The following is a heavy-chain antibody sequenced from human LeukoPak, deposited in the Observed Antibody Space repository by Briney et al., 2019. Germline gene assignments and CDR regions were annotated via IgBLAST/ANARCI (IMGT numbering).Heavy chain of an antibody. D-gene: IGHD2-2*01. V-gene: IGHV1-2*06. J-gene: IGHJ4*02. CDR1: GYTFTGYY. CDR2: INPNSGGT. Sequence: GASVKVSCKASGYTFTGYYMHWVRQAPGQGLEWMGRINPNSGGTNYAQKFQGRVTMTRDTSISTAYMELSRLRSDDTAVYYCAREGMGYCSSTSCPLSSFDYWGQGTLVTVSS. CDR3: AREGMGYCSSTSCPLSSFDY.